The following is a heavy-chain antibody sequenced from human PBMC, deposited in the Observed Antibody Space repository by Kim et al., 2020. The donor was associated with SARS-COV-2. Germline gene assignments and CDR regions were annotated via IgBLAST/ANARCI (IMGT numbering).Heavy chain of an antibody. CDR1: GGSISSSSYY. Sequence: SETLSLTCTVSGGSISSSSYYWGWIRQPPGKGLEWIGSIYYSGSTYYNPSLKSRVTISVDTSKNQFSLKLSSVTAADTAVYYCAREGFWFGELLIPTDYWGQGTLVTVSS. D-gene: IGHD3-10*01. CDR2: IYYSGST. J-gene: IGHJ4*02. V-gene: IGHV4-39*02. CDR3: AREGFWFGELLIPTDY.